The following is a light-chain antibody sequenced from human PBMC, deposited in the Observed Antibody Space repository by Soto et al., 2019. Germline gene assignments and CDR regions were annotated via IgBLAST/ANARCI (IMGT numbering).Light chain of an antibody. CDR1: QSVLYSSNNKNY. CDR2: WAS. J-gene: IGKJ5*01. V-gene: IGKV4-1*01. Sequence: ILMTRSPDSLGVPLGDGSSMSCKYSQSVLYSSNNKNYLAWYQRKPGQPPKLLIYWASTRESGVPDRFSGSGSGTDFTLTISSLQAEDVAVYYCQKYYSTPLTFGQGTQLAIK. CDR3: QKYYSTPLT.